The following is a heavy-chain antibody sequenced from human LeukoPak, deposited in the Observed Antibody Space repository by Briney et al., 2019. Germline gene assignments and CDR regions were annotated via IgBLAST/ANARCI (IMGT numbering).Heavy chain of an antibody. D-gene: IGHD3-3*01. V-gene: IGHV3-48*03. J-gene: IGHJ3*02. CDR3: ARERGDFWSGYYHDAFDI. CDR1: GFTFSSYE. Sequence: PGGSLRLSCAASGFTFSSYEMNWVRQAPGKGLEWVSYISSSGSTIYYADSVKGRFTISRDNAKNSLYLQMNSLRAEDTAVYYCARERGDFWSGYYHDAFDIWGQGTMVTVSS. CDR2: ISSSGSTI.